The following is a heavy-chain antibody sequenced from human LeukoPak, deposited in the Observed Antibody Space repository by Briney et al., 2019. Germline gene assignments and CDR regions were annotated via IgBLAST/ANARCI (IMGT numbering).Heavy chain of an antibody. V-gene: IGHV3-30*02. D-gene: IGHD3-16*01. CDR3: AKDMSFGGEDPEGAFDI. J-gene: IGHJ3*02. CDR1: GFTFSSYG. Sequence: PGGSLRLSCAASGFTFSSYGMHWVRQAPGKGLEWVAFIRYDGSNKYYADSVKGRFTISGDNAKNSLYLQMNSLRAEDTALYYCAKDMSFGGEDPEGAFDIWGQGTMVTVSS. CDR2: IRYDGSNK.